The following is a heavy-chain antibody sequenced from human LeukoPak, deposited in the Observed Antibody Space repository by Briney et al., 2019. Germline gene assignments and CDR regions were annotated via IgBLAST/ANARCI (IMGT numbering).Heavy chain of an antibody. Sequence: SETLSLTCTVSSGSIIGYYRAWIRQPPGKGLEWIGYIQYSGTTEYNPSLASRATISVGTAKDQFSLNLRSVTAADTAVYYCARDRAAGTLDFWGQGTLVTVSS. V-gene: IGHV4-59*01. CDR3: ARDRAAGTLDF. CDR2: IQYSGTT. D-gene: IGHD6-13*01. CDR1: SGSIIGYY. J-gene: IGHJ4*02.